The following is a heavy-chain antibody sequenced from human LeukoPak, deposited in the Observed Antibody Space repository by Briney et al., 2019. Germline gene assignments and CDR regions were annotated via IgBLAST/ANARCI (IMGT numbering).Heavy chain of an antibody. Sequence: GGALRLSCAASGFTFSNYAKSWVRQAPGKGLEWVSAITGSGGSTYYADSVKGRFTISRDNSKNTLYLQMNSLRAEDTAVYFCGRGTNWYMIDSWGQGTLVTVSS. CDR2: ITGSGGST. J-gene: IGHJ4*02. CDR3: GRGTNWYMIDS. D-gene: IGHD6-13*01. CDR1: GFTFSNYA. V-gene: IGHV3-23*01.